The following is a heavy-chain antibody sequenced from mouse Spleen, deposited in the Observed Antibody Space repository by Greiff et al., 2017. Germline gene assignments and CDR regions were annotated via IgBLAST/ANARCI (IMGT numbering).Heavy chain of an antibody. J-gene: IGHJ4*01. CDR3: ARRGNYCAVDY. D-gene: IGHD2-1*01. Sequence: QVQLQQPGAELVKPGASVKLPRKASGYTLTRYWMHWVKQRPGQGLEWIGMIHPNSGSTNYNEKFKSKATLTVDKSSSTAYMQLSSLTSEDSTVYYCARRGNYCAVDYWGQGTSVTVSS. CDR2: IHPNSGST. CDR1: GYTLTRYW. V-gene: IGHV1-64*01.